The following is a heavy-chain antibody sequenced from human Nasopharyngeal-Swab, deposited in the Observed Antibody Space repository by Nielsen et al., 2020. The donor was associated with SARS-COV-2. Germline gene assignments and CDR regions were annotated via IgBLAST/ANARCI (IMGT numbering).Heavy chain of an antibody. CDR3: ARATYYDFWSGYYTALGGMDV. Sequence: ASVKVSCKASGYTFTSYYMHWVRQAPGQGLEWMGIINPSGGSTSYAQKFQGRVTMTRDTSTSTVYMELSSLRSEDTAVYYRARATYYDFWSGYYTALGGMDVWGQGTTVTVSS. J-gene: IGHJ6*02. V-gene: IGHV1-46*01. D-gene: IGHD3-3*01. CDR2: INPSGGST. CDR1: GYTFTSYY.